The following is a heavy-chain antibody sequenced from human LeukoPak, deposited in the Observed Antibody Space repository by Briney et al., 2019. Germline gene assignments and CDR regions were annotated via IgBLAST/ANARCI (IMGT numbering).Heavy chain of an antibody. Sequence: SETLSLTCAVYGGSFSGYYWSWIRQPPGKGLEWIGEINHSGSTNYNPSLKSRVTISVDTSKNQFSLKLSSVTAADTAVYYCARGDRGVHSYYYYYYMDVWGKGTTVTVSS. CDR3: ARGDRGVHSYYYYYYMDV. CDR2: INHSGST. CDR1: GGSFSGYY. V-gene: IGHV4-34*01. J-gene: IGHJ6*03. D-gene: IGHD3-10*01.